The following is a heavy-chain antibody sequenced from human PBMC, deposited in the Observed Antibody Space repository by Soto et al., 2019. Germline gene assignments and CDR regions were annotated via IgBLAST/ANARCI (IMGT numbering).Heavy chain of an antibody. D-gene: IGHD2-15*01. CDR2: SYNIGSS. Sequence: PSETLSLTCSVYGVSITRGSYYWFWIRQPPGKGLEWIGYSYNIGSSNYNPSFKSRFTIPDDTPKTQFTLKLTSVISADTAVYYCSKNPSVVSWRNWSDPWGQGPRVTAS. V-gene: IGHV4-61*01. J-gene: IGHJ5*02. CDR1: GVSITRGSYY. CDR3: SKNPSVVSWRNWSDP.